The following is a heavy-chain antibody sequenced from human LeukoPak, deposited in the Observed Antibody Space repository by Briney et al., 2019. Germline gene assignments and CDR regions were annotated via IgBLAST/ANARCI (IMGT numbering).Heavy chain of an antibody. J-gene: IGHJ5*02. V-gene: IGHV3-23*01. CDR3: AKSPYGSGSQNNWFDP. CDR2: ISGSGGST. CDR1: GFTFSSYA. Sequence: GGSLRLSCAASGFTFSSYAMSWVRQAPGKGLEWVSAISGSGGSTYYADSVKGRFTISRDNSKNTLYLQMSSLRAEDTAVYYCAKSPYGSGSQNNWFDPWGQGTLVTVSS. D-gene: IGHD3-10*01.